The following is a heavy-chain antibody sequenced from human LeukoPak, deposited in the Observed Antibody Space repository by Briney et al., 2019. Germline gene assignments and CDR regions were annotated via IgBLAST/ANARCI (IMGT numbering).Heavy chain of an antibody. Sequence: GGSLRLSCAASGFTFSSYSMNWVRQAPGKGLEWVSYISSSSSTIYYADSVKGRFTISRDNAKNSLYLQMNSLRAEDTAVYYCASLYYYGSGRPYYNYYMDVWGKGTTVTVSS. J-gene: IGHJ6*03. V-gene: IGHV3-48*01. D-gene: IGHD3-10*01. CDR2: ISSSSSTI. CDR3: ASLYYYGSGRPYYNYYMDV. CDR1: GFTFSSYS.